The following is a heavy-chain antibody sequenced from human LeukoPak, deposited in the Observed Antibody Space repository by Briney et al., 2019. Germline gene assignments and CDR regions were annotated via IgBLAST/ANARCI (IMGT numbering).Heavy chain of an antibody. J-gene: IGHJ4*02. V-gene: IGHV1-24*01. CDR2: FDPEDGET. CDR3: ATGPYSSSS. Sequence: ASVKVSCKASGYTFTGYYMHWVRQAPGKGLEWMGGFDPEDGETIYAQKFQGRVTMTEDTSTDTAYMELSSLRSEDTAVYYCATGPYSSSSWGQGTLVTVSS. CDR1: GYTFTGYY. D-gene: IGHD6-6*01.